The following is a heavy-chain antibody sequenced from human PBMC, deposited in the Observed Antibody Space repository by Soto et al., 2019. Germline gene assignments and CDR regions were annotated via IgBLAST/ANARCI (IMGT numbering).Heavy chain of an antibody. CDR1: GFTVSSNY. V-gene: IGHV3-53*01. J-gene: IGHJ1*01. Sequence: EVQLVESGGGLIQPGGSLRLSCAASGFTVSSNYMSWVRQAPGKGLEWVSVIYSGGSTYYAGSVKGRFTISRDNSKNTLYLQMNSLRAEDTDVYYCARDRVESGYPEYFQHWGQGTLVTVSS. CDR3: ARDRVESGYPEYFQH. CDR2: IYSGGST. D-gene: IGHD3-22*01.